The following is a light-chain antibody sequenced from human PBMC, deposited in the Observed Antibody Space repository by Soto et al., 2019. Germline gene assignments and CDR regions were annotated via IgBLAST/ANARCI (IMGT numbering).Light chain of an antibody. Sequence: DVVMTQSPLSLPVTLGQPASISCRSSQSLVYSDGNTYLNWYQQRPGQSPRRLIYKVSNRDSGVPDRFSGSGSGTDFTLQISRVEAEDIGIYYCIQATHWPLTFGGGTKVE. J-gene: IGKJ4*01. CDR2: KVS. CDR1: QSLVYSDGNTY. V-gene: IGKV2-30*01. CDR3: IQATHWPLT.